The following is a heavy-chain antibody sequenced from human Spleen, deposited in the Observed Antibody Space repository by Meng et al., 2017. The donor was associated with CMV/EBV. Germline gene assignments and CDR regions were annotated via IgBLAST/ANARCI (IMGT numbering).Heavy chain of an antibody. CDR3: ARDDYEDFDY. V-gene: IGHV1-18*01. D-gene: IGHD4/OR15-4a*01. CDR1: GYTFINYG. J-gene: IGHJ4*02. Sequence: ASVKVSCKASGYTFINYGISWVRQAPGQGLEWMGWISAYNGNTNYAQKLQGRVTMTTDTSTSTAYMELRSLRSDDTALYFCARDDYEDFDYWGQGTLVTVSS. CDR2: ISAYNGNT.